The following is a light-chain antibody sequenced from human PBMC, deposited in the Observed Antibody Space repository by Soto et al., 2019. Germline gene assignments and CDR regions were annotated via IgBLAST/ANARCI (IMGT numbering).Light chain of an antibody. CDR1: QDSGNY. Sequence: DIQMTQSPSSLSASVGDRVTITCQASQDSGNYLNWYQQRPGKAPKLLIYEASNLDTGVPSRFSGSGSGKDFTFTIRSLQPEDIATYYCQQYDTLPYTFGQGTKLEIK. CDR3: QQYDTLPYT. J-gene: IGKJ2*01. V-gene: IGKV1-33*01. CDR2: EAS.